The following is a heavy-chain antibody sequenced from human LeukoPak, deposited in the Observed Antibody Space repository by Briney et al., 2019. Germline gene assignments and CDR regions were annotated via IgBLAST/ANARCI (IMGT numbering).Heavy chain of an antibody. V-gene: IGHV1-69*04. CDR3: ARDGTTDKAFDI. D-gene: IGHD1-1*01. CDR2: IIPILGIA. J-gene: IGHJ3*02. CDR1: GGTFSSYA. Sequence: ASVKVSCKASGGTFSSYAISWVRQAPGQGLEWMGRIIPILGIANYAQKFQGRVTITADKPTSTAYMELSSLRSEDTAVYYCARDGTTDKAFDIWGQGTMVTVSS.